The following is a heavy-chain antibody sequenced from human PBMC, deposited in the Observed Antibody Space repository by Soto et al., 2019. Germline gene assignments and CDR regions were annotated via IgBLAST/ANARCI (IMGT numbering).Heavy chain of an antibody. CDR2: IWYDGSNK. J-gene: IGHJ3*02. V-gene: IGHV3-33*01. CDR1: GFTFSSYG. D-gene: IGHD3-22*01. CDR3: ARNYYDSSGTYIRTNDAFDI. Sequence: QVQLVESGGGVVQPGRSLRLSCAASGFTFSSYGMHWVRQAPGKGLEWVAVIWYDGSNKYYADSVKGRFTISRDNSKNTLYLQMNSLRAEDTAVYYCARNYYDSSGTYIRTNDAFDICGQGTMVTVSS.